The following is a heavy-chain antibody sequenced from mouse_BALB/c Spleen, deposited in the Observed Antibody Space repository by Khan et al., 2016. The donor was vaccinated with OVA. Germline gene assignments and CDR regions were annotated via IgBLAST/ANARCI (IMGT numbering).Heavy chain of an antibody. D-gene: IGHD1-1*01. CDR3: ARPYYYGSRYDTMDA. CDR1: GYTFTNFW. J-gene: IGHJ4*01. V-gene: IGHV1-63*02. CDR2: IYPGSGNS. Sequence: QVQLKQSGGELVRPGTSVKMSCKAAGYTFTNFWIGWVKQRPGHGLEWIGDIYPGSGNSNFNEKFRGKATLTSDTSSSTAYMQLSSLTFEDSAIYYCARPYYYGSRYDTMDAWGQGTSVTVSS.